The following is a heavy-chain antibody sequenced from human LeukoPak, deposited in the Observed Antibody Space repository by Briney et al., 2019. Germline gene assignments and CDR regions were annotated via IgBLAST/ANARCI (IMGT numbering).Heavy chain of an antibody. J-gene: IGHJ6*02. CDR2: INHSGST. Sequence: SETLSLTCAVYGGSFSGYYWSWIRQPPGKGLEWIGEINHSGSTNYNPSLKSRVTISVDTSKNQFPLKLSSVTAADTAVYYCARDYILTGAGHYYGMDVWGQGTTVTVSS. D-gene: IGHD3-9*01. CDR1: GGSFSGYY. V-gene: IGHV4-34*01. CDR3: ARDYILTGAGHYYGMDV.